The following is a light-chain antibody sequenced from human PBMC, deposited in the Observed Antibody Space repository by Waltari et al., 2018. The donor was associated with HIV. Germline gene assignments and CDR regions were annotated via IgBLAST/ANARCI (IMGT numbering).Light chain of an antibody. Sequence: QSMLTQPPSASGTPGQRVSIFCSGSSSNIGSNSVYWYQQVPPTAPKLLISRNTQRPSGVPDRFSASKSGTSASLAISGLRSDDEADYYCATWDDSLSGVVFGGGTKLTVL. CDR3: ATWDDSLSGVV. CDR2: RNT. J-gene: IGLJ2*01. CDR1: SSNIGSNS. V-gene: IGLV1-47*01.